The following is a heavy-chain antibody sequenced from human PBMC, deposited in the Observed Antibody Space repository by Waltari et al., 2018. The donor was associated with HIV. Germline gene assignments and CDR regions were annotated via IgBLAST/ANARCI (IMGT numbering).Heavy chain of an antibody. CDR2: ISSSSIYI. CDR3: ARQDSSGGNYYYGMDV. J-gene: IGHJ6*02. CDR1: GFNFSSYR. Sequence: EVQLVESGGGLVKPGGSLRLSCAASGFNFSSYRMNGVRQAPGKGLEWVSSISSSSIYISYADSVKGRFTISRDNAKNSLYLQMNSLRAEDTAVYYCARQDSSGGNYYYGMDVWGQGTTVTVSS. V-gene: IGHV3-21*01. D-gene: IGHD3-22*01.